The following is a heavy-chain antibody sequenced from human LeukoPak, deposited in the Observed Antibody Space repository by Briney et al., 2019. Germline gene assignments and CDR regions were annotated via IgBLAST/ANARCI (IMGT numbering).Heavy chain of an antibody. CDR3: ASRKLSLRIFGVVIPQGFDP. V-gene: IGHV4-39*01. Sequence: SETLSLTCTASGGSISSSSYYWGWIRQPPGKGLEWIGSIYYSGSTYYNPSLKSRVTISVDTSKNQFSLKLSSVTAADTAVYCCASRKLSLRIFGVVIPQGFDPWGQGTLVTVSP. CDR2: IYYSGST. J-gene: IGHJ5*02. CDR1: GGSISSSSYY. D-gene: IGHD3-3*02.